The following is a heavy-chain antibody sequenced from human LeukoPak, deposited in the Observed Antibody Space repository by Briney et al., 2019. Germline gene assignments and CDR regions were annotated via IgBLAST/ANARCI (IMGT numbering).Heavy chain of an antibody. V-gene: IGHV4-34*01. CDR3: ARVPSLFNWFDP. Sequence: SETLSLTCAVYGGSFSGYYWSWIRQPPGKGLEWIGEINHSGSTNYNPSLKSRVTISVDTSKNQFSLKLNSVTAADTAVYYCARVPSLFNWFDPWGQGTLVTVSS. CDR2: INHSGST. J-gene: IGHJ5*02. CDR1: GGSFSGYY.